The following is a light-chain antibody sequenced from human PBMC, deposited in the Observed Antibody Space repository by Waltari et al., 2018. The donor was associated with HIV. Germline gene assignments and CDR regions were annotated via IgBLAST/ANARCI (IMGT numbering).Light chain of an antibody. J-gene: IGLJ3*02. V-gene: IGLV2-14*01. Sequence: QSALTQPASVSGSPGQPITISCTRTSSDLGGYNYVSWHQHHPGRAPKLIIFEVSNRPSGVSNRFSGSKSGNTASLIISGLLAEDDADYYCSSYTSGTTWVFGGGTKLTVL. CDR1: SSDLGGYNY. CDR3: SSYTSGTTWV. CDR2: EVS.